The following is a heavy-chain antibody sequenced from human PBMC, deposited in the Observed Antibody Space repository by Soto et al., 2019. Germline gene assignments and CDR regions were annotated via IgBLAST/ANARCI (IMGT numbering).Heavy chain of an antibody. CDR3: ARDTAGTGRYFDL. D-gene: IGHD6-13*01. CDR1: GYTFTGYY. Sequence: QVQLVQSGAEVKKPGASVKVSCKASGYTFTGYYMHWVRQAPGQGLEWMGWINPNSGGTNYAQKFQGWVTMTRDTSHSTAYMELGRLRSDDTAVYYCARDTAGTGRYFDLWGRGTLVTVSS. V-gene: IGHV1-2*04. CDR2: INPNSGGT. J-gene: IGHJ2*01.